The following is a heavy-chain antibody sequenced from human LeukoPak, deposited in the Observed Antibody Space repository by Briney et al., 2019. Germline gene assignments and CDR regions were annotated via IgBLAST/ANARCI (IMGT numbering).Heavy chain of an antibody. V-gene: IGHV3-23*01. CDR1: GFTFSSYG. J-gene: IGHJ4*02. D-gene: IGHD6-13*01. CDR2: ISGSGGST. Sequence: GGSLRLSCAASGFTFSSYGMSWVRQAPGKGLEWVSAISGSGGSTYYADSVKGRFTISRDNSKNTLYLQMNSLRAEDTAVYYCAKDPQRQLVPGNFDYWGQGTLVTVSS. CDR3: AKDPQRQLVPGNFDY.